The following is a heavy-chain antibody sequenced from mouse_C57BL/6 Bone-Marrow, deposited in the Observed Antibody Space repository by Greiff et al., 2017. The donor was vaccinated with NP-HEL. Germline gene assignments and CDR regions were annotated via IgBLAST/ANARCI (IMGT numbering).Heavy chain of an antibody. D-gene: IGHD1-1*01. Sequence: VMLVESGAELARPGASVKLSCKASGYTFTSYGISWVKQRTGQGLEWIGEIYPRSGNTYYNEKFKGKATLTADKSSSTAYMELRSLTSEDSAVYFCAVITTVPPWFAYWGQGTLVTVSA. CDR2: IYPRSGNT. J-gene: IGHJ3*01. CDR1: GYTFTSYG. CDR3: AVITTVPPWFAY. V-gene: IGHV1-81*01.